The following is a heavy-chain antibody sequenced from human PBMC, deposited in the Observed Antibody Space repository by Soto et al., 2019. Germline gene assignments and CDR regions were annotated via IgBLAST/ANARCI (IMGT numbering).Heavy chain of an antibody. J-gene: IGHJ4*02. Sequence: PGGSLRLSCAASGFTFSSYGMHWVRQAPGKGLEWVSAISGSGSSTYYADSVKGRFTISRDNSKNTLYLQMNSLRAEDTAVYYCAKDRGSSWYLDYWGQGTLVTVSS. CDR2: ISGSGSST. CDR1: GFTFSSYG. CDR3: AKDRGSSWYLDY. V-gene: IGHV3-23*01. D-gene: IGHD6-13*01.